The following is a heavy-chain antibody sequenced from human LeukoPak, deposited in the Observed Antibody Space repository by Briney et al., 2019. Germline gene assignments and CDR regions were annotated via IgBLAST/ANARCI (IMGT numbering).Heavy chain of an antibody. V-gene: IGHV4-34*01. J-gene: IGHJ6*04. CDR1: GGSFSGYY. CDR3: ARSSYGARGGV. Sequence: PSETLSLTCAVYGGSFSGYYWSWIRQPPGKGLEWIGEINHSGSTNYNPSLKSRVTISVDTSKNQFSLKLSSVTAADTAVYYCARSSYGARGGVWGKGTTVTVSS. D-gene: IGHD4-17*01. CDR2: INHSGST.